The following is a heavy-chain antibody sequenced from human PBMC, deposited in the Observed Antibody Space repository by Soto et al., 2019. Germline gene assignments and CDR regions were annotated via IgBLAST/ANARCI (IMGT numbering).Heavy chain of an antibody. D-gene: IGHD4-17*01. CDR1: GFSFSNYA. Sequence: EVQLLESGGDLVQPGGSLRLSCALSGFSFSNYAMNWVRQAPGKGLEWVSAITGSGRSTYYAESVKGRCTISRDNSKNTLYLQMTSLRAEDTAVYYCANYYGDYAGGEFFQHWGQGTLVTVSS. J-gene: IGHJ1*01. V-gene: IGHV3-23*01. CDR3: ANYYGDYAGGEFFQH. CDR2: ITGSGRST.